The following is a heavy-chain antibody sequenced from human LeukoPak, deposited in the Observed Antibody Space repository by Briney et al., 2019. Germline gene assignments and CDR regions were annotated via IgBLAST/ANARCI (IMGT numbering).Heavy chain of an antibody. J-gene: IGHJ4*02. Sequence: QASETLSLTCAVYGGSFSGYYWSWIRQPPGKGLEWIGEINHSGGTNYNPSLKSRVTISVDTSKNQFSLKLSSVTAADTAVYYCARERGAAAGTPYFDYWGQGTLVTVSS. CDR3: ARERGAAAGTPYFDY. CDR1: GGSFSGYY. V-gene: IGHV4-34*01. D-gene: IGHD6-13*01. CDR2: INHSGGT.